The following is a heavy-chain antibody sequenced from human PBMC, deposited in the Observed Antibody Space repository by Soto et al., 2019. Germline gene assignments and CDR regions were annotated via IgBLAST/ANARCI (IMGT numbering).Heavy chain of an antibody. CDR1: GFTFTSSA. Sequence: QMQLVQSGPEVKKPGTSVKVSCKASGFTFTSSAVQWVRQARGQRLEWIGWIVVGSGNTNYAQKFQERVTITRDMSISTAYMELSSLRSEDTAVYYCAADRSDGYGFRGDYWGQGTLVTVSS. V-gene: IGHV1-58*01. CDR2: IVVGSGNT. CDR3: AADRSDGYGFRGDY. J-gene: IGHJ4*02. D-gene: IGHD5-12*01.